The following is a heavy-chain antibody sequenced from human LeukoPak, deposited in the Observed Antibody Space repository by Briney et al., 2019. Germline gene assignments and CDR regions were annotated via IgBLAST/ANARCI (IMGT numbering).Heavy chain of an antibody. V-gene: IGHV5-51*01. CDR2: IYPGDFDT. CDR3: ARANISPRVPWYYHYVDV. J-gene: IGHJ6*03. Sequence: GAPLQFSGQGPGSPFISHWIGWGRPVPGKGLEGMGIIYPGDFDTRTSPAFGGQVTMSVDKSISTAYLQWSSLKASDTAIYYCARANISPRVPWYYHYVDVWGKGTTVTVSS. D-gene: IGHD2/OR15-2a*01. CDR1: GSPFISHW.